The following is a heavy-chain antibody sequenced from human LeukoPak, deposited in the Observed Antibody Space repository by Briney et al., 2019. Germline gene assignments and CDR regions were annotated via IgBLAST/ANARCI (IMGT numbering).Heavy chain of an antibody. V-gene: IGHV4-39*01. CDR1: GGSIRSNSYY. CDR2: IYFSGDT. J-gene: IGHJ4*02. CDR3: ATGSYYLDY. Sequence: SETLSLTCTVSGGSIRSNSYYWGWIRQPPGKGLEWIGSIYFSGDTYYNPSLKSRVTISVDTSKNQFSLKLSSVTAADTAVYYCATGSYYLDYWGQGTLVTVSS. D-gene: IGHD3-10*01.